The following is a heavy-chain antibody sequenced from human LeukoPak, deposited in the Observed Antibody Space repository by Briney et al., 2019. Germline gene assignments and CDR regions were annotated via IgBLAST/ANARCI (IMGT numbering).Heavy chain of an antibody. CDR2: ISTTSNSI. J-gene: IGHJ4*02. V-gene: IGHV3-48*02. CDR3: AKPLVF. D-gene: IGHD3-16*01. Sequence: GGSLRLSCAASGFTFNNAWMSWVRQAPGKGLEWVSFISTTSNSIYYADSVKGRFTVSRDNAKNSLYLQMNSLRDEDTAVYYCAKPLVFGGQGTLVTVAS. CDR1: GFTFNNAW.